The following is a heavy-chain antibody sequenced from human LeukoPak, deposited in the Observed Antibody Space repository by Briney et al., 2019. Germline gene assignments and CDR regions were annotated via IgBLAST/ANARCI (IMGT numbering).Heavy chain of an antibody. CDR2: IYPGDSDN. D-gene: IGHD3-3*01. CDR1: GYRFTSYW. Sequence: GESLKISCKGSGYRFTSYWIDWGRQMPGKGLEWMGIIYPGDSDNRYSGPFQGQVTISADKSISTAYLQWSSLKASDTAMYYCARLPPITIFGVVTIGEIWFDPWGQGTLVTVSS. V-gene: IGHV5-51*01. J-gene: IGHJ5*02. CDR3: ARLPPITIFGVVTIGEIWFDP.